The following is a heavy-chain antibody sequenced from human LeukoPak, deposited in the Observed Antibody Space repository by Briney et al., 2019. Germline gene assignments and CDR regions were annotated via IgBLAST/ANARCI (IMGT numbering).Heavy chain of an antibody. V-gene: IGHV3-64*01. CDR2: ISSNGGST. Sequence: GGSLRLSCAASGFTFSSYAMHWVRQAPGKGLEYVSAISSNGGSTYYANSVRGRFTMSRDNSKNTLYLQMGSLRAEDMAVYYCARAGRHMATIWFDYWGQGTLVTVSS. CDR1: GFTFSSYA. CDR3: ARAGRHMATIWFDY. D-gene: IGHD5-24*01. J-gene: IGHJ4*02.